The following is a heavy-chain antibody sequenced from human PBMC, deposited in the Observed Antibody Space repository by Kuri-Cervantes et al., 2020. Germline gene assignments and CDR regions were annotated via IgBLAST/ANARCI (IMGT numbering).Heavy chain of an antibody. D-gene: IGHD6-13*01. V-gene: IGHV4-39*07. CDR3: ARGRGAAAGTYYYMDV. Sequence: GSLRLSCTVSGGSMSSYSYYWGWIRQPPGKGLEWIGEINQSGSTNYNPSLKSRVTISVDTSKNQCSLRLSSVTAADTAVYYCARGRGAAAGTYYYMDVWGKGTTVTVSS. J-gene: IGHJ6*03. CDR1: GGSMSSYSYY. CDR2: INQSGST.